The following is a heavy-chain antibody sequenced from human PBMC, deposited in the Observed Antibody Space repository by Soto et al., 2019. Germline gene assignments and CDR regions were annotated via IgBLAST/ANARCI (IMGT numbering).Heavy chain of an antibody. CDR2: ISSGGSP. J-gene: IGHJ1*01. CDR3: TLNHCAGGGCYDRDY. CDR1: DESVTSPGNY. Sequence: SETLSLTCDVSDESVTSPGNYWNWIRQRPDTGLEWIGYISSGGSPFYNPSLKSRVSISLDTSKNVISLTLRSVTAADTAVYYCTLNHCAGGGCYDRDYWGRGTRVTVPQ. V-gene: IGHV4-31*11. D-gene: IGHD2-15*01.